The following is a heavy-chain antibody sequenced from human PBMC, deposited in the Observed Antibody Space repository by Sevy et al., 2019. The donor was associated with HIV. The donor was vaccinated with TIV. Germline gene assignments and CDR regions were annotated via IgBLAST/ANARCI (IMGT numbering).Heavy chain of an antibody. Sequence: GGSLRLSCAASGFTFSSYAMHWVRQAPGKGLEWVAVISYDGSNKYYADSVKGRFTISRDNSKSTLYLQMNSLRAEDTAVYYCARDLGLGREGYYFDYWGQRTLVTVSS. D-gene: IGHD3-10*01. CDR3: ARDLGLGREGYYFDY. CDR2: ISYDGSNK. V-gene: IGHV3-30-3*01. CDR1: GFTFSSYA. J-gene: IGHJ4*02.